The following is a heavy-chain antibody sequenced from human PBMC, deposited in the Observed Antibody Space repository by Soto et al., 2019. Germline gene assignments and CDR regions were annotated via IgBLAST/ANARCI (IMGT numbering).Heavy chain of an antibody. Sequence: QVQLVQSGAEVKKPGSSVKVSCKASGGTFSSYAISWVRQSPGQGLEWMGGIIPIFGTANYAQKFQGRVTITADESTSTAYMELSSLRSEDTAVYYCARHRPPSIQIAAAGMHYYYGMDVWGQGTTVTVSS. V-gene: IGHV1-69*01. CDR3: ARHRPPSIQIAAAGMHYYYGMDV. CDR2: IIPIFGTA. D-gene: IGHD6-13*01. CDR1: GGTFSSYA. J-gene: IGHJ6*02.